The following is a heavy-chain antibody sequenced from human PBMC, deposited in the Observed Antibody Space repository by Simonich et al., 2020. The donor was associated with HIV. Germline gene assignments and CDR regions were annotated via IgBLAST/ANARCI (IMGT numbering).Heavy chain of an antibody. V-gene: IGHV4-34*01. D-gene: IGHD6-13*01. J-gene: IGHJ1*01. CDR2: INHSGST. CDR3: ARLTAGGLGEYFQH. Sequence: QVQLQQWGAGLLKPSETLSLTCAVYGVSFSGYYWSWIRQPPGKGLEWIWEINHSGSTNYNPSLKSRVTISVDTSKNQFSLKLSSVTAADTAVYYCARLTAGGLGEYFQHWGQGTLVTVSS. CDR1: GVSFSGYY.